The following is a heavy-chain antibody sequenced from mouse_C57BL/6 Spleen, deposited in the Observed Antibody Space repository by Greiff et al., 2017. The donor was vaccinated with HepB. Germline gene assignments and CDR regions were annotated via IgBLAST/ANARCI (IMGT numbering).Heavy chain of an antibody. Sequence: VQLQQSGAELMKPGASVKLSCKATGYTFTGYWIEWVKQRPGHGLEWIGEILPGSGSTNYNEKFKGKATFTADTSSNTAYMQLSSLTTEDSAIYYGARDRGRPYGSRYYAMDYWGQGTSVTVSS. D-gene: IGHD1-1*01. V-gene: IGHV1-9*01. CDR1: GYTFTGYW. J-gene: IGHJ4*01. CDR2: ILPGSGST. CDR3: ARDRGRPYGSRYYAMDY.